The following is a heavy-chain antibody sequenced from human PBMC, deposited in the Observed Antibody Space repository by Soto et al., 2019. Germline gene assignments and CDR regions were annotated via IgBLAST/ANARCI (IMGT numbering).Heavy chain of an antibody. J-gene: IGHJ5*02. D-gene: IGHD6-6*01. V-gene: IGHV1-8*01. CDR3: ARGPARPTLNWFDP. CDR2: MNPNSGNT. Sequence: QVQLGRSGAEVKKPGASVKVSCKASGYTFTSYDINWVRQATGQGLEWMGWMNPNSGNTDYAQKVQGRVTMTTNTSINTGYMELSSLTSEDTGVYYCARGPARPTLNWFDPWGQGTLVTVSS. CDR1: GYTFTSYD.